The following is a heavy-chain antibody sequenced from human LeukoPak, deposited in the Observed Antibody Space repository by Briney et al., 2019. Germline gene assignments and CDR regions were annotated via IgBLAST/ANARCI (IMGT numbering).Heavy chain of an antibody. CDR2: ISYDGSNK. D-gene: IGHD3-22*01. CDR1: GFTFSSYG. V-gene: IGHV3-30*18. Sequence: PGGSLGLSCAASGFTFSSYGMHWVRQAPGKGLEWVAVISYDGSNKYYADSVKGRFTISRDNSKNTLYLQMNSLRAEDTAVYYCAKDSTMIVVVIRGGHFDYWGQETLVTVSS. CDR3: AKDSTMIVVVIRGGHFDY. J-gene: IGHJ4*02.